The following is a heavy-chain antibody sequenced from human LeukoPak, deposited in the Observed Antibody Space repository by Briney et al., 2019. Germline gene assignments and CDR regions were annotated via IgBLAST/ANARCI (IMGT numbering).Heavy chain of an antibody. V-gene: IGHV3-33*08. CDR2: IWSGGRNQ. D-gene: IGHD3-16*01. J-gene: IGHJ4*02. Sequence: GGSLRLSCAASGFIFSDYWMSWVRQAPGKGLEWVAVIWSGGRNQYYADSVMGRFTISRDNSRNTLDLQMNSLRVDDTAVYYCVRELGPFTGFDYWGQGTLVTVSS. CDR3: VRELGPFTGFDY. CDR1: GFIFSDYW.